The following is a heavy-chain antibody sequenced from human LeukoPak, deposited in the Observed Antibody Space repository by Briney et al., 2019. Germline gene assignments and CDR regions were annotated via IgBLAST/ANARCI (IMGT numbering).Heavy chain of an antibody. CDR2: IYTSGST. D-gene: IGHD6-19*01. Sequence: PSETLSLTCTVSGGSISSYYWSWIRQPAGKGLEWIGRIYTSGSTNYNPSLKSRVTMSVDTSKNQFSLTLSSVTAADTAVYYCARAQSYSSALYYFDYWGQGTLVTVSS. V-gene: IGHV4-4*07. CDR3: ARAQSYSSALYYFDY. J-gene: IGHJ4*02. CDR1: GGSISSYY.